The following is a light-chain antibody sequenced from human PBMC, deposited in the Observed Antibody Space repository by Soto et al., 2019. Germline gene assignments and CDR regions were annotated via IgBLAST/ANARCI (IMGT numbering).Light chain of an antibody. CDR3: QQYGSVPYT. V-gene: IGKV3-20*01. Sequence: EIVLTQSPGTLSLSPGERATLSCRSSQSINSAHFAWYQQHPGQAPRLLIYGPSSSRATGIPDRFSGSGSGTDFALTISRLEPDDFAVYYCQQYGSVPYTFGQGAKLEIK. J-gene: IGKJ2*01. CDR2: GPSS. CDR1: QSINSAH.